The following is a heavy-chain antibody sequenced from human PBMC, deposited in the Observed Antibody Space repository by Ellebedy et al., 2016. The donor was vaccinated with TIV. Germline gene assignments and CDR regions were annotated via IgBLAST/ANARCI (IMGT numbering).Heavy chain of an antibody. V-gene: IGHV4-39*01. CDR2: IYNSGRA. J-gene: IGHJ4*02. Sequence: MPGGSLRLSCTVSGDSISSSSFSWAWIRQPPGRGLEWVGIIYNSGRAYYSPSLKSRVTISVDSSKNQFSLKLRSVTAADTAVYYCARRVAEFDFWGQGTLVTVSS. CDR3: ARRVAEFDF. D-gene: IGHD1-14*01. CDR1: GDSISSSSFS.